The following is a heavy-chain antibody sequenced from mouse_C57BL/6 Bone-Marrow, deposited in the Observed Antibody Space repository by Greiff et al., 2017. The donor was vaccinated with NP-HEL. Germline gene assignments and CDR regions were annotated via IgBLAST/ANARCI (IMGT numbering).Heavy chain of an antibody. CDR2: INPNYGTT. D-gene: IGHD2-4*01. V-gene: IGHV1-39*01. CDR1: GYSFTDYN. Sequence: EVQLMESGPELVKPGASVKISCKASGYSFTDYNMNWVKQSNGKSLEWIGVINPNYGTTSYNQKFKGKATLTVDQSSSTAYMQLNSLTSEDSAVYYCARAGGGEYDVDYAMDYWGQGTSVTVSS. CDR3: ARAGGGEYDVDYAMDY. J-gene: IGHJ4*01.